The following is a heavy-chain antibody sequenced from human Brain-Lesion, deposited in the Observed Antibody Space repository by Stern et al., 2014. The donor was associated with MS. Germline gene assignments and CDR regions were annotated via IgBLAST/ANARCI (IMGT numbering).Heavy chain of an antibody. CDR2: INPNSGGT. Sequence: QVQLGQSGAEVKKPGASVRVSCEASGNSFPHFYIHWVRQAPGQGLEWMGWINPNSGGTKFAQKFQGWVTITRDTSMTTAYMEVTSLTSDDTAVYYCARGGRYYADYWGQGTLVTVSS. CDR1: GNSFPHFY. J-gene: IGHJ4*02. V-gene: IGHV1-2*04. D-gene: IGHD2-2*01. CDR3: ARGGRYYADY.